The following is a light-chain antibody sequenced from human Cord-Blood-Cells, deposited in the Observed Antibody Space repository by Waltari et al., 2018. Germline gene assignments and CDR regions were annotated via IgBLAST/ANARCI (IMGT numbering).Light chain of an antibody. J-gene: IGKJ2*01. CDR1: QSVLYSSNNKNY. Sequence: DIVMTQSPDSLAVSLGERATINCKSSQSVLYSSNNKNYLAWYQQKPGQPPKLLIYWASTRACGVPDRFSGSGSGTDFTLTISSLQAEDVAVYYCQEYYSTPMYTFGQGTKLEIK. CDR3: QEYYSTPMYT. CDR2: WAS. V-gene: IGKV4-1*01.